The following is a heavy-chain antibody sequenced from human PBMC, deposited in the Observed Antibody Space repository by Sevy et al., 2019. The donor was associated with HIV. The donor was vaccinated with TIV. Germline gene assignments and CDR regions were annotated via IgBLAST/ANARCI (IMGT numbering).Heavy chain of an antibody. CDR2: IYYSGST. J-gene: IGHJ4*02. CDR3: ARRHYYGTGNLFDY. CDR1: GGSISSSSYY. D-gene: IGHD3-10*01. V-gene: IGHV4-39*01. Sequence: SETLSLTCTVSGGSISSSSYYWGWIRQPPGKGLEWIGSIYYSGSTYYNPSLKSRVTISVDTSKNQFSLKLSSVTAADTAVYYCARRHYYGTGNLFDYRGQGTLVTVSS.